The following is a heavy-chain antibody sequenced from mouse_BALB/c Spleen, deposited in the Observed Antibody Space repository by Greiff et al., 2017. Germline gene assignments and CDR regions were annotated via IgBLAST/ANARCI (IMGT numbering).Heavy chain of an antibody. V-gene: IGHV1-7*01. D-gene: IGHD2-14*01. J-gene: IGHJ3*01. CDR2: INPSTGYT. CDR3: ARSPYRSFAY. Sequence: VKLVESGAELAKPGASVKMSCKASGYTFTSYWMHWVKQRPGQGLEWIGYINPSTGYTEYNQKFKDKATLTADKSSSTAYMQLSSLTSEDSAVYYCARSPYRSFAYWGPGTLVTVSA. CDR1: GYTFTSYW.